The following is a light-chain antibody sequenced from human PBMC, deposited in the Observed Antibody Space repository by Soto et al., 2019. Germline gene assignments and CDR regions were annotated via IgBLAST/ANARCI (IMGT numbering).Light chain of an antibody. J-gene: IGLJ1*01. CDR3: SSYAGSNNFGV. CDR1: SSDVGGYNY. V-gene: IGLV2-8*01. Sequence: QSVLNQPPSASGSPGQSVTISCTGTSSDVGGYNYVSWYQQHPGKAPKLMIYEVSKRPSGVPDRFSGSKSGNTASLTVSGLQAEDEADYYCSSYAGSNNFGVFGTGTKVT. CDR2: EVS.